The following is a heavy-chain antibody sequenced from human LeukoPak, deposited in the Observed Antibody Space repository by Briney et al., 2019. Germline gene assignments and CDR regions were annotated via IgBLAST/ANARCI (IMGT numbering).Heavy chain of an antibody. CDR1: GFTLDDYA. D-gene: IGHD1-26*01. J-gene: IGHJ4*02. CDR2: ISWNIYCM. CDR3: AKSVGATTGGFDY. V-gene: IGHV3-9*03. Sequence: GGSLPLPCVASGFTLDDYAMLRVGLDPGTAMEWASGISWNIYCMGHVVYVKPRFTITRDNAKNSLFLQMNSLGADDVALYYCAKSVGATTGGFDYWGQGTLVTVSS.